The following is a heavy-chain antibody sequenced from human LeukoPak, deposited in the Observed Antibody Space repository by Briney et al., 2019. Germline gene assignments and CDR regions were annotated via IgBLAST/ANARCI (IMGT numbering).Heavy chain of an antibody. CDR2: INRDGTST. CDR1: GTTFRSYR. Sequence: GSLRLSCAASGTTFRSYRQHWVRQTPGKGLVWVSGINRDGTSTRYANSVKGRFTISRDNPKNTLYLQMDSLRAEDTAMHYCARGTGSYYPLGYWGQGTLVTASS. D-gene: IGHD3-10*01. CDR3: ARGTGSYYPLGY. J-gene: IGHJ4*02. V-gene: IGHV3-74*01.